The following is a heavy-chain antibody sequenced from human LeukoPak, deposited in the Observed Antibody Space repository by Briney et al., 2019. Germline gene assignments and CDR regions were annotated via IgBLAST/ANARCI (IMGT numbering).Heavy chain of an antibody. D-gene: IGHD1-26*01. CDR1: GGSISSSSYY. CDR3: ATNSGSYQIYYFDY. Sequence: SETLSLTCTVSGGSISSSSYYWGWIRQPPGKGLEWIGRIYHSGSTYYNPSLKSRVTISVDTSKNQFSLKLSSVTAADTAVYYCATNSGSYQIYYFDYWGQGTLVTVSS. CDR2: IYHSGST. V-gene: IGHV4-39*01. J-gene: IGHJ4*02.